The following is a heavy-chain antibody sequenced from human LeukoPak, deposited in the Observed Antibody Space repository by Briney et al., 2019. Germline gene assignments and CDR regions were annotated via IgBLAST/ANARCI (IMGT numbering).Heavy chain of an antibody. Sequence: KSSETLSLTCTVSGGSISSGSYYWSWIRQPAGKGLEWIGRIYTSGSTNYNPSLKSRVTISVDTSKNQFSLKLSSVTAADTAVYYCARVTGYMTEDYFDYWGQGTLITVSS. CDR2: IYTSGST. CDR3: ARVTGYMTEDYFDY. V-gene: IGHV4-61*02. D-gene: IGHD6-13*01. J-gene: IGHJ4*02. CDR1: GGSISSGSYY.